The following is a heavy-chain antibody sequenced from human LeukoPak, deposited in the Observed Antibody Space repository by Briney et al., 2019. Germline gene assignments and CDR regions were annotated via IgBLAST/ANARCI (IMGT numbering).Heavy chain of an antibody. CDR3: ARAGGYCTNGVCYLTKPFVY. CDR1: GFTFSSYG. D-gene: IGHD2-8*01. Sequence: PGGSLRLSCAASGFTFSSYGIHWVRQAPGKGLEWVAVIWYDGSNKYYADSVKGRFTISRDNSKNTPYLQMNSLRAEDTAVYYCARAGGYCTNGVCYLTKPFVYWGQGTLVTVSS. V-gene: IGHV3-33*01. CDR2: IWYDGSNK. J-gene: IGHJ4*02.